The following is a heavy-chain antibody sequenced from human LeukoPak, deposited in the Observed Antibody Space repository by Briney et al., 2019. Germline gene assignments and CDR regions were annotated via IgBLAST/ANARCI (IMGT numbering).Heavy chain of an antibody. V-gene: IGHV4-61*02. CDR1: GGSISSGSYY. Sequence: SESLSLTCTVSGGSISSGSYYWSWIRQPAGKGLEWIGRIYTSGSTNYNPSLKSRVTISVDTSKNQFSLELSSVTAADTAVYYCAREIIVVVPAAARAFDIWGQGTMVTVSS. D-gene: IGHD2-2*01. CDR2: IYTSGST. CDR3: AREIIVVVPAAARAFDI. J-gene: IGHJ3*02.